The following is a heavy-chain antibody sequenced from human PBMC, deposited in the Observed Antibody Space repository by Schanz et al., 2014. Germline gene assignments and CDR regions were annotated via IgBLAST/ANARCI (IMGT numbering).Heavy chain of an antibody. Sequence: EVQLVESGGGLVQPGGSLRLSCAASGFTFSTYWMSWVRQAPGKGLEWVANIKQDESERSYADSVKGRFTISRDNAKNSLYLQMNSLRAEDTAVYYCARDKGGYYPLDYGGQGTLVTVSS. J-gene: IGHJ4*02. CDR1: GFTFSTYW. CDR3: ARDKGGYYPLDY. CDR2: IKQDESER. D-gene: IGHD3-3*01. V-gene: IGHV3-7*01.